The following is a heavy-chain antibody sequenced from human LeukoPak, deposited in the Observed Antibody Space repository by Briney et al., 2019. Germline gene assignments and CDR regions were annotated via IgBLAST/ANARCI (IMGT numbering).Heavy chain of an antibody. CDR3: ARLGGEMATVYDAFDI. CDR2: IYYSGST. Sequence: SETLSLTCTVSGGSISSYYWSWIRQPPGKGLEWIGHIYYSGSTNYNPSLKSRVTISVDTSKNQFSLKLSSVTAADTAVYYCARLGGEMATVYDAFDIWGQGTMVTVSS. CDR1: GGSISSYY. V-gene: IGHV4-59*08. J-gene: IGHJ3*02. D-gene: IGHD5-24*01.